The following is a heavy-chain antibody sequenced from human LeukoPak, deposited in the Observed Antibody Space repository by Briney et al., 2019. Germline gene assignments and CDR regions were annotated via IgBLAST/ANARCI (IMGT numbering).Heavy chain of an antibody. Sequence: GASVKVSCKASGYTFTGYGISWVRQAPGQGLEWMGWISAYNGNTNYAQKFQGRVTMTTETSTRTAYMELRSLRPDDAAVYYCARIDLAYGSGTYYSSYFEYWGQGTLVTVSS. D-gene: IGHD3-10*01. CDR3: ARIDLAYGSGTYYSSYFEY. V-gene: IGHV1-18*01. J-gene: IGHJ4*02. CDR2: ISAYNGNT. CDR1: GYTFTGYG.